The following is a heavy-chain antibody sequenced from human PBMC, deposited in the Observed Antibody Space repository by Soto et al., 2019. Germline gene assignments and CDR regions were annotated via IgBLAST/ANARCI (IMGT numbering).Heavy chain of an antibody. V-gene: IGHV6-1*01. CDR3: ARDRIIAVAVYLDY. J-gene: IGHJ4*02. Sequence: SQTRSRTCFISGDSFSSNSAAWNWIRQCPSRGLEWLGRTYYRSKWYNDYAVSVKSRITINPDTSKNQFSLQLNSVTPEDTAVYYRARDRIIAVAVYLDYWGEGTLVTVSS. CDR2: TYYRSKWYN. D-gene: IGHD6-19*01. CDR1: GDSFSSNSAA.